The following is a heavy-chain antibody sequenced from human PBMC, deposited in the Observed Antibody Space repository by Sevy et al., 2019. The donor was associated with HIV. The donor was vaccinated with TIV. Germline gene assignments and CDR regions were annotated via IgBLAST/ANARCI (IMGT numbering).Heavy chain of an antibody. CDR2: INSDGSST. CDR3: ARGQGY. V-gene: IGHV3-74*01. Sequence: GGSLRLSCAASGFTFSSYLMHWVRQAPGKGPVWVSRINSDGSSTSYADSVKGRFTISRDNARNTLYLEMNSLRSEDTAVYYCARGQGYWGQGTLVTVS. CDR1: GFTFSSYL. J-gene: IGHJ4*02.